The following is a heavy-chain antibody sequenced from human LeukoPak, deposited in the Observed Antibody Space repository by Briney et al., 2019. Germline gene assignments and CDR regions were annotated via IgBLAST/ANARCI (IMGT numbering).Heavy chain of an antibody. CDR1: GFIFSRHA. CDR2: TGLESVHT. V-gene: IGHV3-23*01. CDR3: AKGDDIGKPPTRAYYFDI. Sequence: GGSLRLSCAASGFIFSRHAMSWVRQAPGKGLEWVSTTGLESVHTLCADSVQGRFTVSRDNSRNTLDLQMDNLRVDDTAVYYCAKGDDIGKPPTRAYYFDIWGQGTLVTVSS. D-gene: IGHD5-24*01. J-gene: IGHJ4*02.